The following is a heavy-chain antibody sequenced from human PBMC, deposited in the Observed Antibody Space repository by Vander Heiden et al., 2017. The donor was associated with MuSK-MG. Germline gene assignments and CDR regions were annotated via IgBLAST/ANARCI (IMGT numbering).Heavy chain of an antibody. Sequence: QVQLAESGGGLVQPGGSLRLSCAAAGFIFSDYYISWIRQAPGKGLEWVSYMSSTNWERTYADSGKGRFTISRDNANNLLFLQMNNLRADDTAGYYCARIIDPIASTAHFDPWGQGALVSVSS. CDR3: ARIIDPIASTAHFDP. D-gene: IGHD6-13*01. CDR2: MSSTNWER. V-gene: IGHV3-11*05. CDR1: GFIFSDYY. J-gene: IGHJ5*02.